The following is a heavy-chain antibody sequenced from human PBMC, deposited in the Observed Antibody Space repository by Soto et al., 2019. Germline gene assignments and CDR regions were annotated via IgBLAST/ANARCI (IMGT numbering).Heavy chain of an antibody. J-gene: IGHJ4*02. Sequence: GGSLRLSCAASGFTFSSSVMSWVRQAPGKGLEWVSSVTGNPGSAYYAHSVKGRFTISRDNSRKTLSLQMNSLRAEDTALYYCAKTYYDFPSGYYLDYWGQGA. CDR3: AKTYYDFPSGYYLDY. CDR2: VTGNPGSA. CDR1: GFTFSSSV. V-gene: IGHV3-23*01. D-gene: IGHD3-3*01.